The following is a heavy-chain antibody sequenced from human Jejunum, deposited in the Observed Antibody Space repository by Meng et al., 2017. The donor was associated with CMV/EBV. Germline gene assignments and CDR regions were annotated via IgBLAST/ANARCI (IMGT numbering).Heavy chain of an antibody. J-gene: IGHJ3*02. CDR3: ARFSIVGRTNAFDI. CDR2: IYIGSST. D-gene: IGHD1-26*01. V-gene: IGHV3-53*01. Sequence: SEFTFSNAGMSWVRQAPGKGLEWVSSIYIGSSTDYADSVKGRFTISRDNPKNTLILQMHNLSPEDTALYYCARFSIVGRTNAFDIWGHGTMVTVSS. CDR1: EFTFSNAG.